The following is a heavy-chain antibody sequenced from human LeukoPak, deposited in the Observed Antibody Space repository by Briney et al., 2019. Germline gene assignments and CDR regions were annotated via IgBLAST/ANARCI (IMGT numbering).Heavy chain of an antibody. Sequence: SETLSLTCTVSGGSISSSSYYWGWIRQPPGKGLEWIGSIYYSGSTYYNPSLKSRVTISVDTSKNQFSLKLSSVTAADTAVYYCARDRVSSTSCCDDAFDIWGQGTMVTVSS. D-gene: IGHD2-2*01. J-gene: IGHJ3*02. CDR3: ARDRVSSTSCCDDAFDI. CDR2: IYYSGST. CDR1: GGSISSSSYY. V-gene: IGHV4-39*02.